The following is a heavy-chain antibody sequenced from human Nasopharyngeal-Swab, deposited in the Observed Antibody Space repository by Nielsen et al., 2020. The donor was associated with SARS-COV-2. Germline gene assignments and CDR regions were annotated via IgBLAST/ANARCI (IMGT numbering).Heavy chain of an antibody. CDR2: ISGSGGST. J-gene: IGHJ4*02. V-gene: IGHV3-23*01. CDR3: AKDGGGWYTSGWYYFDY. Sequence: GESLKISCAASGFTFSSYVMTWVRQAPGKGLEWVSAISGSGGSTYYADSVKGRFTISRDNHKNTLYMQMNSLRADDTAVYYCAKDGGGWYTSGWYYFDYWGQGTLVTVSS. D-gene: IGHD6-19*01. CDR1: GFTFSSYV.